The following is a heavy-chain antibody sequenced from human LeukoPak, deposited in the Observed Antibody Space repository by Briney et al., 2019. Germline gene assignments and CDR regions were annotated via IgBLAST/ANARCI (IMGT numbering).Heavy chain of an antibody. CDR3: AREGVYSPDPSSYHRRAFDV. CDR1: GGTFSSYA. V-gene: IGHV1-69*05. J-gene: IGHJ3*01. D-gene: IGHD3-16*02. Sequence: SVKVSCKASGGTFSSYAISWVRQAPGQGLEWMGGIIPIFGTANYAQKFQGRVTITTDESTSTAYMELSSLRSEDTAVYYCAREGVYSPDPSSYHRRAFDVWGKGTLVIVSS. CDR2: IIPIFGTA.